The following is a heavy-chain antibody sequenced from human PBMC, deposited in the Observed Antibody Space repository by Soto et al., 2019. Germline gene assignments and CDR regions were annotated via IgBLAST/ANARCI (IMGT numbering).Heavy chain of an antibody. Sequence: SPTVLVRWYISGDRFSRDIAAWNWIRQTPSRGLEWLGRTYYRSKWYSNYAISVKSRVTVNPDTFKNQFSLQLNSVTPEDTAVYYCARGSWDDVSGHYYMDVWGKGTTVTVSS. CDR1: GDRFSRDIAA. D-gene: IGHD1-1*01. CDR3: ARGSWDDVSGHYYMDV. V-gene: IGHV6-1*01. CDR2: TYYRSKWYS. J-gene: IGHJ6*03.